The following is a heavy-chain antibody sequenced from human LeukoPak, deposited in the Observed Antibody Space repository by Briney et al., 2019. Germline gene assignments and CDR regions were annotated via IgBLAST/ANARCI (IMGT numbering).Heavy chain of an antibody. V-gene: IGHV3-30*02. Sequence: GGSLRLSCAASGFTFSSYGMHWVRQAPGKGLEWVAFIRYDGSNKYYADSVKGRFTISRDNSKNTLYLQMNSLRAEDTAVYYCARDRAYYDFWSGYQYWGQGTLVTVSS. CDR2: IRYDGSNK. CDR1: GFTFSSYG. J-gene: IGHJ4*02. CDR3: ARDRAYYDFWSGYQY. D-gene: IGHD3-3*01.